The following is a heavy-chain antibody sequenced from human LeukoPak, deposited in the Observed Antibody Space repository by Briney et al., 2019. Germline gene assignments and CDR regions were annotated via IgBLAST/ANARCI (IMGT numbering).Heavy chain of an antibody. V-gene: IGHV5-10-1*01. Sequence: GESLRISCKGSGYSFTSYWMSWVRQMPGKGLEWMGRIDPSDSYTNYSPSFQGHVTISADKSISTAYLQWSSLKASDTAMYYCASTGYCSSTSCYGIDYWGQGTLVTVSS. CDR1: GYSFTSYW. CDR3: ASTGYCSSTSCYGIDY. CDR2: IDPSDSYT. J-gene: IGHJ4*02. D-gene: IGHD2-2*01.